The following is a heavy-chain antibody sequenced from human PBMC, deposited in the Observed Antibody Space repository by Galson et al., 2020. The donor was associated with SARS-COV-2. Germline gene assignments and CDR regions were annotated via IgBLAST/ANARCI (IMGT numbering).Heavy chain of an antibody. Sequence: GESLKISCGVSGFSFSNAWMTWVRQAPGKGLEWVGRIKSKSDGGTIDYAAPVKGRFTISRDDSKRTLYLQMNRLKIEDTGVYYCVTDRLYGYDSVWETYRYIKFFDYWGQGTLVALSS. J-gene: IGHJ4*02. CDR2: IKSKSDGGTI. CDR3: VTDRLYGYDSVWETYRYIKFFDY. CDR1: GFSFSNAW. D-gene: IGHD3-16*02. V-gene: IGHV3-15*01.